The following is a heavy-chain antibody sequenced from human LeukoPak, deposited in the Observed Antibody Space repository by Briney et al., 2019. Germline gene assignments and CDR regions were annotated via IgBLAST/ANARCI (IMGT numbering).Heavy chain of an antibody. Sequence: PSETLSLTCTVSGDSIGSYYWSWIRQPPGKGLEWIGYIYHSGSTNYNPSLKSRVTISADTSKDQFSLKLASVTAADTAVYYCATGYSSTWYYFDYWGQGTLVTASS. D-gene: IGHD6-13*01. CDR3: ATGYSSTWYYFDY. J-gene: IGHJ4*02. CDR1: GDSIGSYY. V-gene: IGHV4-59*01. CDR2: IYHSGST.